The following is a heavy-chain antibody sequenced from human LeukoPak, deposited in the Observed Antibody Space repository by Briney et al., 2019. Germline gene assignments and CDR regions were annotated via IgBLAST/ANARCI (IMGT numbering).Heavy chain of an antibody. J-gene: IGHJ4*02. CDR1: GGSFSGYY. CDR3: ARAQPLGYCSGGSCYYFDY. Sequence: SETLSLTCAVYGGSFSGYYWSWIRQPPGKGLEWIGSIYYSGSTYYNPSLKSRVTISVDTSKNQFSLKLSSVTAADTAVYYCARAQPLGYCSGGSCYYFDYWGQGTLVTVSS. D-gene: IGHD2-15*01. V-gene: IGHV4-34*01. CDR2: IYYSGST.